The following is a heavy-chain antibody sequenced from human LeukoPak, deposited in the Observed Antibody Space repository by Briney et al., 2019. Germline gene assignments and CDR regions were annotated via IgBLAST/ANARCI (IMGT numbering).Heavy chain of an antibody. V-gene: IGHV1-18*01. D-gene: IGHD3-22*01. Sequence: ASVKVSCKAAGYTFTICGISWVRQAPGQGLEWMGWISAYNGNTNDAQKLQGRVTMTTDTSTSTAYMELRSLSSDDTAVYYCARETIAYYYDSSGYWFDPWGQGTLVTVS. CDR3: ARETIAYYYDSSGYWFDP. CDR2: ISAYNGNT. J-gene: IGHJ5*02. CDR1: GYTFTICG.